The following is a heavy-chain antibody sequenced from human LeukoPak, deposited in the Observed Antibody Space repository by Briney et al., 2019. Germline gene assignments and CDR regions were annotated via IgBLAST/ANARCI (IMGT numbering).Heavy chain of an antibody. CDR2: ISSSSSYI. V-gene: IGHV3-21*01. Sequence: GGSLRLSCAASGFIFSDYSLNWVRQAPGKGLEWVSSISSSSSYIYYADSVKGRFTISRDNAKNSLYLQMNSLRAEDTAVYYCARDLHSSSYDYVWGRPPYYFDYWGQGTLVTVSS. J-gene: IGHJ4*02. CDR3: ARDLHSSSYDYVWGRPPYYFDY. CDR1: GFIFSDYS. D-gene: IGHD3-16*01.